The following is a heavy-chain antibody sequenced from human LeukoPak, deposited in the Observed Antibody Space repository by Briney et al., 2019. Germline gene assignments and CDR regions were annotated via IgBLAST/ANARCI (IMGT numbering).Heavy chain of an antibody. CDR1: GLTFSSYG. CDR2: IWYDGSNK. J-gene: IGHJ6*04. Sequence: GGSLRLSCAASGLTFSSYGMHWVRQAPGKGLEWVAVIWYDGSNKYYADSVKGRFTISRDNSKNTLYLQMNSLRAEDTAVYYCARRHKVITMVRGVLTYYYYGMDVWGKGTTVTVSS. CDR3: ARRHKVITMVRGVLTYYYYGMDV. V-gene: IGHV3-33*01. D-gene: IGHD3-10*01.